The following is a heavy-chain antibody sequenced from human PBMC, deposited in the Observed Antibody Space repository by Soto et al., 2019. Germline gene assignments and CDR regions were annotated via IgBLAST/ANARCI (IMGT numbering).Heavy chain of an antibody. V-gene: IGHV3-30*18. CDR1: GFTFSSYG. CDR3: AKPFDGYPV. CDR2: ISYDGSNK. Sequence: GGSLRLSCAASGFTFSSYGMHWVRQAPGKGLEWVAVISYDGSNKYYADSVKGRFTISRDNSKNTLYLQMNSLRAEDTAVYYCAKPFDGYPVWGQGTMVTVSS. J-gene: IGHJ3*01. D-gene: IGHD5-12*01.